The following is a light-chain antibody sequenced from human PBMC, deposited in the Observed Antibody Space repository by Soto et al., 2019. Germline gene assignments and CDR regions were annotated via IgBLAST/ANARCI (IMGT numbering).Light chain of an antibody. J-gene: IGKJ4*01. Sequence: QMTQSPSSLSASVGDRVTITCRASQGISHYLAWYQQRPGKVPSLLIYGASTLETGVPTRFSGSGSRTDVTLTITSLRPEDVATYYCQTYDSAPFTFGGGTKVEIK. CDR3: QTYDSAPFT. CDR1: QGISHY. V-gene: IGKV1-27*01. CDR2: GAS.